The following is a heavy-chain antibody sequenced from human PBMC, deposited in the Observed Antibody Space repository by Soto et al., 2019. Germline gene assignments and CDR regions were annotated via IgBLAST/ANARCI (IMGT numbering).Heavy chain of an antibody. Sequence: EVQLVESGGDLVQPGGSLRLSCAASGFTFSGYSMFWVRQAPGKGLEYVSAINTNGVNTFYAKSVKGRFTISRDNSKNTMYLQMGSLRAEDMAVYYCARGRVEDSSGWATYFDYWGQGTLVTVSS. CDR3: ARGRVEDSSGWATYFDY. CDR2: INTNGVNT. D-gene: IGHD6-19*01. CDR1: GFTFSGYS. J-gene: IGHJ4*02. V-gene: IGHV3-64*01.